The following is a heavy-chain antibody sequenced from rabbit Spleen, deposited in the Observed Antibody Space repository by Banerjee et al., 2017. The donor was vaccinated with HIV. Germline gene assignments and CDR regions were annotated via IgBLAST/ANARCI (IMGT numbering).Heavy chain of an antibody. D-gene: IGHD8-1*01. CDR2: IEPIFGRT. CDR3: ARDGAGGSYFAL. CDR1: GFDFSSYG. Sequence: QEQLVESGGGLVQPGGSLKLSCKASGFDFSSYGVSWVRQAPGKGLEWIGYIEPIFGRTYYASWVNGRFSISSHNAQNTVFLQMTSLTAADTATYFCARDGAGGSYFALWGQGTLVTVS. V-gene: IGHV1S47*01. J-gene: IGHJ4*01.